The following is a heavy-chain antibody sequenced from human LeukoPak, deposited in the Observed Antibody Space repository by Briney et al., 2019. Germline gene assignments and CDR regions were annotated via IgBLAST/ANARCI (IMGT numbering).Heavy chain of an antibody. CDR3: AREDPRTKVPEGMDV. CDR1: GGSISHYY. CDR2: IYYSGTT. Sequence: SXTLSLTCTVSGGSISHYYWSWIRQPPGKGLEWIGYIYYSGTTNYNPSLKSRVTISVDTSKNQFSLKLNSVTAADTAVYYCAREDPRTKVPEGMDVWGQGTTVTVSS. D-gene: IGHD4/OR15-4a*01. J-gene: IGHJ6*02. V-gene: IGHV4-59*01.